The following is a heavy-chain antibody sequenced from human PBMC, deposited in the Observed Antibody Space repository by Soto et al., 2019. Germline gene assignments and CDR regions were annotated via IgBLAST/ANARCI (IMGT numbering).Heavy chain of an antibody. CDR1: GDSISSNNYY. J-gene: IGHJ4*02. V-gene: IGHV4-39*07. D-gene: IGHD2-8*02. Sequence: SETLSLTCTVSGDSISSNNYYWGWIRQPPGKGLEWIGGINYSGNTYYNPSLKSRVTISVDTSKNQFSLKLTSVTAADTAVYYCARDKITGLFDYWGQGTLVTVSS. CDR2: INYSGNT. CDR3: ARDKITGLFDY.